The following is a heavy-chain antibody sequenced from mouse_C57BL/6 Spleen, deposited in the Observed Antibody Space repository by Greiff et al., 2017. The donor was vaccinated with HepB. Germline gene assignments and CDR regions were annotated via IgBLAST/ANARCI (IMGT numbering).Heavy chain of an antibody. Sequence: ESGPGLVKPSQSLSLTCSVTGYSITSGYYWNWIRQFPGNKLEWMGYISYDGSNNYNPSLKNRISITRDTSKNQFFLKLNSVTTEDTATYYCARGTALYAMDYWGQGTSVTVSS. CDR3: ARGTALYAMDY. CDR2: ISYDGSN. D-gene: IGHD3-3*01. V-gene: IGHV3-6*01. J-gene: IGHJ4*01. CDR1: GYSITSGYY.